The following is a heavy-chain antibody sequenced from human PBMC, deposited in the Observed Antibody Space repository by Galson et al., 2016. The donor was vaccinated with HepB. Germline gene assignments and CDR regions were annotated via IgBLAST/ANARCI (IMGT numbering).Heavy chain of an antibody. CDR2: INQDGIEK. CDR1: GFTFSSYW. V-gene: IGHV3-7*01. D-gene: IGHD4-17*01. J-gene: IGHJ5*02. Sequence: SLRLSCATSGFTFSSYWMTWVRQAPGKGLEWVANINQDGIEKYYVGSVEGRFTISRDNAKKSLYLQMDCLRAEDTAVYYCARSGEPSWGQGTLVTVSS. CDR3: ARSGEPS.